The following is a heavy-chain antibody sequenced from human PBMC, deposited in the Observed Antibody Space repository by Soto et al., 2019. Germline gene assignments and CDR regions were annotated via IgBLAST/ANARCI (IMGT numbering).Heavy chain of an antibody. CDR3: AKVRYSSPMGYYYGLDV. D-gene: IGHD6-19*01. V-gene: IGHV1-69*01. J-gene: IGHJ6*02. CDR2: LIHIVGTA. Sequence: QAQLAQSGGEVKKPGSAVKVSFKASRVAFSKFIVTWVRQAPGLWLAWVGGLIHIVGTAHYAEKFQGRVTIPADESTSSAYMEVTNLRSEDSAVYYCAKVRYSSPMGYYYGLDVWGHGTTVTVSS. CDR1: RVAFSKFI.